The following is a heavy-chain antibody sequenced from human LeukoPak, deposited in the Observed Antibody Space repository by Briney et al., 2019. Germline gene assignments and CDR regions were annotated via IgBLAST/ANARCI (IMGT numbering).Heavy chain of an antibody. CDR3: AKASDPEYFDY. Sequence: GGSLRLSCAASGFTFSSYGMHWVRQAPGKGLEWVAVISYDGSNKYYADSVKGRFTIPRDNSKNTLYLQMNSLRAEDTAVYYCAKASDPEYFDYWGQGTLVTVSS. CDR2: ISYDGSNK. CDR1: GFTFSSYG. J-gene: IGHJ4*02. V-gene: IGHV3-30*18.